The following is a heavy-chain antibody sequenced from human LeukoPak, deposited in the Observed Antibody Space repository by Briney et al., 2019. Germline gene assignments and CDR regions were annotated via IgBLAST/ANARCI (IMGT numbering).Heavy chain of an antibody. V-gene: IGHV4-34*01. Sequence: SETLSLTCAVYGGSFSGYYWSWIRQPPGKGLEWIGEINHSGSTNYNPSLKSRVTISVDTSKNQFSLKLSSVTAADTAVYYCARNPEQQLDYWGQGTLVTVSS. CDR3: ARNPEQQLDY. D-gene: IGHD6-13*01. J-gene: IGHJ4*02. CDR2: INHSGST. CDR1: GGSFSGYY.